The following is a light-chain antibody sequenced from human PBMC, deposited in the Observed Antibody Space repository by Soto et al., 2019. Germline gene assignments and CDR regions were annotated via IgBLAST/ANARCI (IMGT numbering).Light chain of an antibody. CDR2: GNT. J-gene: IGLJ1*01. Sequence: QSVLTQPPSASGTPGQSVTISCSGSTSNIGAGYDVHWYQQLPGAAPKLLIYGNTNRPSGVPDRFSGSKSGTSASLAITGLQAEDEADYYCQSFDSSLTGVFGTGTKLTVL. V-gene: IGLV1-40*01. CDR1: TSNIGAGYD. CDR3: QSFDSSLTGV.